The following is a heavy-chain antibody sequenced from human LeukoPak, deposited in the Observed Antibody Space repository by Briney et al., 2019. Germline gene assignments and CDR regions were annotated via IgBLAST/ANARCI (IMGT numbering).Heavy chain of an antibody. J-gene: IGHJ4*02. Sequence: PSETLSLTCAVYGGSFSGYYWSWIRQPPGKGLEWIGEINHSGSTNYNPSLKSRVTISVDTSKNQFSLKLSSVTAADTAVYYCARGSWSGRWLQHPYYFDYWGQGTLVTVSS. CDR2: INHSGST. V-gene: IGHV4-34*01. CDR1: GGSFSGYY. D-gene: IGHD5-24*01. CDR3: ARGSWSGRWLQHPYYFDY.